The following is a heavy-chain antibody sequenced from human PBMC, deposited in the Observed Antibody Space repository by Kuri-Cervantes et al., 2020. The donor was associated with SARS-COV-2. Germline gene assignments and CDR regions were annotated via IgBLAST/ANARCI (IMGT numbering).Heavy chain of an antibody. CDR2: IIPIFGTA. CDR1: GGTFSRYA. CDR3: ARDCKDSSSSSTFDY. J-gene: IGHJ4*02. Sequence: SVKVSCKASGGTFSRYAISWVRQAPGQGLEWMGRIIPIFGTANYAQKFQGRVTITADESTSTAYMELSSLRSEDTAVYYCARDCKDSSSSSTFDYWGQGTLVTVSS. D-gene: IGHD6-6*01. V-gene: IGHV1-69*13.